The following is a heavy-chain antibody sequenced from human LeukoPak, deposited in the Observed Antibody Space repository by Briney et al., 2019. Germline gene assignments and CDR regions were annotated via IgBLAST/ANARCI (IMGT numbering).Heavy chain of an antibody. V-gene: IGHV3-23*01. D-gene: IGHD2/OR15-2a*01. J-gene: IGHJ5*01. Sequence: GGSLRLSCTASGFTFINYAVSWVRQVPGKGLEWVSAISGSGGTTYYADSVKGRFTTSRDNSKNTLYLQMNSLRAEDTAIYYCAKNPSLGTYFRFDSWGQGTLVTVSS. CDR3: AKNPSLGTYFRFDS. CDR2: ISGSGGTT. CDR1: GFTFINYA.